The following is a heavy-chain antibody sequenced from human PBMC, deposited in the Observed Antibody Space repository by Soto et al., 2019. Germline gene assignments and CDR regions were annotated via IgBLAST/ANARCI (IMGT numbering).Heavy chain of an antibody. CDR1: GFTFSTYG. CDR2: ISYDGSNK. Sequence: GGSLRLSCAASGFTFSTYGMHWVRQAPGKGLEWVAVISYDGSNKYYADSVKGRFTISRDNSKNTLYLQMNSLRDEDTAVYYCARGAAAPVFDYWGQGTLVTVSS. CDR3: ARGAAAPVFDY. J-gene: IGHJ4*02. D-gene: IGHD2-15*01. V-gene: IGHV3-30*03.